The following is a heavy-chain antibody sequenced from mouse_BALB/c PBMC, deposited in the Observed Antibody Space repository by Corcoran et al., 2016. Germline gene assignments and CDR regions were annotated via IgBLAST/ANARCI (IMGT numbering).Heavy chain of an antibody. D-gene: IGHD2-14*01. CDR3: ARRGPDYRCCDY. Sequence: QIELVQYGPELKKPGETVKKSCKASWYTFTNYGMNWVKQAPGKGLKWMGWINTYTGEPTCADDFKGRFAFSLETSASTAYLQINNLKNEDTATYFCARRGPDYRCCDYWGQGTTLTVSS. J-gene: IGHJ2*01. CDR1: WYTFTNYG. V-gene: IGHV9-3-1*01. CDR2: INTYTGEP.